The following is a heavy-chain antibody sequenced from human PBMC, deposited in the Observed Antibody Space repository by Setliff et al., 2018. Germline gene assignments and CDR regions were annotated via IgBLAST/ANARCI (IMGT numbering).Heavy chain of an antibody. J-gene: IGHJ4*02. D-gene: IGHD3-9*01. CDR1: GDSISSRRNY. CDR3: ARAPRYFDPTGSYFDY. CDR2: IYTSGST. V-gene: IGHV4-61*09. Sequence: SETLSLTCTVSGDSISSRRNYWGWFRQPAGKELEWIGHIYTSGSTYYNPSLKSRVTISVDTSKNQFSLKLNSVTAADTAVYYCARAPRYFDPTGSYFDYWGQGTLVTVSS.